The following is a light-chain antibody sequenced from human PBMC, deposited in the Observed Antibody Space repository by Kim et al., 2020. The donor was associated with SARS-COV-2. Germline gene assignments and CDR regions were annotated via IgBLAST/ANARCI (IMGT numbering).Light chain of an antibody. CDR2: DVS. Sequence: QSITSSCTGTSSDVGGYNYVSWDQQYPGKAPKVMIYDVSNRPSGVSNRFSGSKSGNTASLTISGLQAEDEADYYCSSYTSSSTLYVFGTGTKVTVL. J-gene: IGLJ1*01. CDR3: SSYTSSSTLYV. CDR1: SSDVGGYNY. V-gene: IGLV2-14*03.